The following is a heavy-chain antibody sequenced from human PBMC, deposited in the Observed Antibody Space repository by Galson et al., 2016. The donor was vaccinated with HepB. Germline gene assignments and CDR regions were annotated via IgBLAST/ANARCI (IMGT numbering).Heavy chain of an antibody. V-gene: IGHV4-39*01. CDR1: GGSIRGSIYY. CDR2: IYHSGNT. CDR3: ASHDDSDRDY. Sequence: TLSLTCTVSGGSIRGSIYYWGWIRQPPGKGLEWIGSIYHSGNTYYSPSLSPSLKSRVTISVDTSKNQFSLKLRSVTAADTAVYYCASHDDSDRDYWGQGTLVTVSP. D-gene: IGHD1-1*01. J-gene: IGHJ4*02.